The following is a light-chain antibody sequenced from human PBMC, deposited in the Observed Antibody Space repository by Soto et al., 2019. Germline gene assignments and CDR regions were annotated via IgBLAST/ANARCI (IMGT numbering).Light chain of an antibody. V-gene: IGKV1D-12*01. CDR2: DTS. J-gene: IGKJ4*01. CDR1: QGINSR. Sequence: DIQMTQSPSSVSAFVGDTVTITCRASQGINSRLGWYQQKPGKAPKLLIYDTSTLQNGVSSRFSGSGFGTDFTLSISSLQPEDFATYFCQQTNGFPLTFGGGTKVDIK. CDR3: QQTNGFPLT.